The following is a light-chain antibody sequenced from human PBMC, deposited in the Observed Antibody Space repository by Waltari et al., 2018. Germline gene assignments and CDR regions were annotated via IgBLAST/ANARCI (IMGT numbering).Light chain of an antibody. J-gene: IGLJ2*01. CDR1: TGTVTHGHY. CDR2: DTT. V-gene: IGLV7-46*01. Sequence: QAVVTQEPSLTVSPGGTVTLTCGLSTGTVTHGHYPYRFQHKPGHAPRSLFYDTTNKHPCTPARFSSAVLGGKAALTLSGAQPDDEAEYFCLVSYSDVRVFGGGTKLTVL. CDR3: LVSYSDVRV.